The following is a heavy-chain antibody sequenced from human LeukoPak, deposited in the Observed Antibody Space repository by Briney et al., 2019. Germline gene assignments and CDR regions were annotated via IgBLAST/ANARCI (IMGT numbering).Heavy chain of an antibody. CDR2: IYYSGST. D-gene: IGHD6-13*01. V-gene: IGHV4-39*07. CDR1: GGSISSSSYY. J-gene: IGHJ6*03. CDR3: ARGVYSSSWSPYYYYYYMDV. Sequence: PSETLSLTCTVSGGSISSSSYYWGWIRQPPGKGLEWIGSIYYSGSTYYNPSLKSRVTISVDTSKNQFSLKLSSVTAADTAVYYCARGVYSSSWSPYYYYYYMDVWGKGTTVTVSS.